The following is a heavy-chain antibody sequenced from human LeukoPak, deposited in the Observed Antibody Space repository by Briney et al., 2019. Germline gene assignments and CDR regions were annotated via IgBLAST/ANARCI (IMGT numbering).Heavy chain of an antibody. V-gene: IGHV3-23*01. J-gene: IGHJ5*02. CDR1: GFTFSSYA. CDR2: ISGSGGST. Sequence: GGSLRLSCAASGFTFSSYAMSWVRQAPGKGLEWVSAISGSGGSTYYADSVKGRFTISRDNSKNTLYLQMNSLRAEDTAVYYCAKSDGSPWIQLQDRRFDPWGQGTLVTVSS. CDR3: AKSDGSPWIQLQDRRFDP. D-gene: IGHD5-18*01.